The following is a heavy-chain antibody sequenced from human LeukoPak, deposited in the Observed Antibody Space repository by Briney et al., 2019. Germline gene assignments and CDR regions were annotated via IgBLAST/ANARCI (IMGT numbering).Heavy chain of an antibody. CDR2: INHSGST. D-gene: IGHD3-10*01. V-gene: IGHV4-34*01. CDR1: GGSFSGYY. CDR3: ARGRQYYYGSGRPRAPFDY. Sequence: PSETLSLTCAVYGGSFSGYYWSWIRQPPGKGMEWIGEINHSGSTNYYPSLQSLVPISVDTSKTQFSLKLSSVTAADTAVYYCARGRQYYYGSGRPRAPFDYWGQGTLVTVSS. J-gene: IGHJ4*02.